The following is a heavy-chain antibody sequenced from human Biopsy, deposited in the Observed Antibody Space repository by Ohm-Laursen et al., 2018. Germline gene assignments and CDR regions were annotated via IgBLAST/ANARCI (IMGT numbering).Heavy chain of an antibody. V-gene: IGHV1-69*04. CDR1: TGTFDSYG. D-gene: IGHD1-1*01. CDR2: IIPILRTT. J-gene: IGHJ4*02. CDR3: AADINVWNVNY. Sequence: SVKVSCKASTGTFDSYGVTWVRQAPGQGLEWMGRIIPILRTTTYAPKFQGRVAMTEDTSTDTAYMELSSLRSEDTAVYYCAADINVWNVNYWGQGTQVTVSS.